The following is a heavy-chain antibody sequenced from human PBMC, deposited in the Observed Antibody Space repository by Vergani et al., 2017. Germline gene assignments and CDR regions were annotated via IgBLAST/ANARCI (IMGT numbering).Heavy chain of an antibody. CDR1: GYSFTSYW. CDR3: ARHPFTIFGVVTSYFDY. V-gene: IGHV5-51*01. D-gene: IGHD3-3*01. J-gene: IGHJ4*02. CDR2: IYPGDSDT. Sequence: EVQLVQSGAEVKKPGESLKISCKGSGYSFTSYWIGWVRQMPGRGLEWMGIIYPGDSDTRYSPSFQGQVTISADKSISTAYLQWSSLKASDTAMYYCARHPFTIFGVVTSYFDYWGQGTLVTVSS.